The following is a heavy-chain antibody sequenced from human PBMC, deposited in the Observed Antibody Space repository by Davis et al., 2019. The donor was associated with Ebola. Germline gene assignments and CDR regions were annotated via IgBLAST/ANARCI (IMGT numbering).Heavy chain of an antibody. CDR1: GFTFSSYG. Sequence: GESLKISCAASGFTFSSYGMHWVRQAPGKGLEWVAVISYDGSNKYYADSVKGRFTISRDNSKNTLYLQMNSLRAEDTAVYYCAKAPYSSGLTFDYWGQGTLVTVSS. CDR2: ISYDGSNK. V-gene: IGHV3-30*18. J-gene: IGHJ4*02. D-gene: IGHD6-19*01. CDR3: AKAPYSSGLTFDY.